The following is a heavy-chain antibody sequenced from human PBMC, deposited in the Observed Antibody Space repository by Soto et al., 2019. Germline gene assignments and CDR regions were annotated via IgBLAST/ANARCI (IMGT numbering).Heavy chain of an antibody. CDR3: ARGPSYDILTGQFDY. CDR2: IWYDGSNK. Sequence: QVQLVESGGGVVQPGRSLRLSCAASGFTFSSYGMHWVRQAPGKGLEWVAVIWYDGSNKYYADSVKGRFTISRDNSKNTLYLQMNSLRAEDTAVYYCARGPSYDILTGQFDYWGQGTLVTVSS. V-gene: IGHV3-33*01. CDR1: GFTFSSYG. D-gene: IGHD3-9*01. J-gene: IGHJ4*02.